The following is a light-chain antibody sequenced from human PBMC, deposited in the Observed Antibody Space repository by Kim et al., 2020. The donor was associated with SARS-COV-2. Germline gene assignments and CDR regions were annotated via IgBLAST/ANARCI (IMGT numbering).Light chain of an antibody. CDR2: GKN. CDR3: NSRDSSGNHWV. V-gene: IGLV3-19*01. CDR1: SLRSYY. J-gene: IGLJ3*02. Sequence: SSELTQDPAVSGALGQTVRITCQGDSLRSYYASWYQQKPGQAPVLVIYGKNNRPSGIPDRFSCSSSGNTASLTITGAQAEDEADYYCNSRDSSGNHWVFGGGTQLTVL.